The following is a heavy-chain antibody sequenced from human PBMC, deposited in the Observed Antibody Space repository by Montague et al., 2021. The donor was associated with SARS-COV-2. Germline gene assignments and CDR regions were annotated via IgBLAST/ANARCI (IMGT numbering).Heavy chain of an antibody. CDR1: GFTFSSYS. Sequence: SLRLSCAASGFTFSSYSMNWARQAPGKGLEWVSSISSSSSYIYYADSVKGRFTISRDNAKNSLYLQMNSLRAEDTAVYYCARDRGGSYPLDYWGQGTLVTVSS. V-gene: IGHV3-21*01. CDR2: ISSSSSYI. CDR3: ARDRGGSYPLDY. D-gene: IGHD1-26*01. J-gene: IGHJ4*02.